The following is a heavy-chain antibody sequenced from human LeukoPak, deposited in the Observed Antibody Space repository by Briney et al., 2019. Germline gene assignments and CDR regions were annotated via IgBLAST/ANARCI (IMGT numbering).Heavy chain of an antibody. CDR3: ARGIAAAGTTTFDY. J-gene: IGHJ4*02. D-gene: IGHD6-13*01. CDR1: GGSFSGYY. CDR2: IYHSGST. V-gene: IGHV4-34*01. Sequence: SETLSLTCAVYGGSFSGYYWSWIRQPPGKGLEWIGEIYHSGSTNYNPSLKSRVTISVGKSKNQFSLKLSSVTAADTAVYYCARGIAAAGTTTFDYWGQGTLVTVSS.